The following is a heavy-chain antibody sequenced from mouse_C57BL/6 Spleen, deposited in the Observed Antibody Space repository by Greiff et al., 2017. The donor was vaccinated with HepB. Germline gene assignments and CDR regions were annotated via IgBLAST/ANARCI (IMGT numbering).Heavy chain of an antibody. Sequence: DVKLQESGPGLVKPSQSLSLTCSVTGYSITSGYYWNWIRQFPGNKLEWMGDISYDGSNNYNPSLKNRISITRDTSKNQFFLKLNSVTTEDTATYYCAREDYEAFAYWGQGTLVTVSA. D-gene: IGHD2-4*01. V-gene: IGHV3-6*01. J-gene: IGHJ3*01. CDR2: ISYDGSN. CDR1: GYSITSGYY. CDR3: AREDYEAFAY.